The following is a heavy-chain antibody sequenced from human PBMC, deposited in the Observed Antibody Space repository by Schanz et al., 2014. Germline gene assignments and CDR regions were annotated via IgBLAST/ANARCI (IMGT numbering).Heavy chain of an antibody. Sequence: VQLVESGGGAVQPGRSLRLSCAASGFTFSSYAMSWVRQAPGKGLEWVSAISGSGGDTYYADSVKGRFTISRDNSKNTLYLQMNSLRAEDTAVYYCARSDYYGSGSFSLWGQGTLVTVSS. CDR2: ISGSGGDT. J-gene: IGHJ4*02. CDR3: ARSDYYGSGSFSL. D-gene: IGHD3-10*01. CDR1: GFTFSSYA. V-gene: IGHV3-23*04.